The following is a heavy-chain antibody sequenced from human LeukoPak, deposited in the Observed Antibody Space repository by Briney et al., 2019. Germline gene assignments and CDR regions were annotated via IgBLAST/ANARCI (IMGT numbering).Heavy chain of an antibody. Sequence: GASVKVSCKASGCTFTSYDINWVRQATGQGLEWMGWMNPNSGNTAYAQKFQGRATLTRTTSISTAYMELSSLRSEDTAVYYCTRGIRLRGSTGRYYYYMDVWGKGTTVTVSS. CDR3: TRGIRLRGSTGRYYYYMDV. J-gene: IGHJ6*03. CDR2: MNPNSGNT. D-gene: IGHD5-12*01. CDR1: GCTFTSYD. V-gene: IGHV1-8*01.